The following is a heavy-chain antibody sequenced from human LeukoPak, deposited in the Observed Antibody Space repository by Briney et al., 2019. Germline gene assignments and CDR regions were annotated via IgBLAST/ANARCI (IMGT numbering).Heavy chain of an antibody. D-gene: IGHD5-24*01. CDR1: GIPYSRHA. CDR2: ISGSGGHT. V-gene: IGHV3-23*01. J-gene: IGHJ6*03. Sequence: GGSLRLFCGASGIPYSRHAMSWAPQATGEGLEWVSHISGSGGHTYYGDSVKGRFTISRDNSTNRLYLQMNSLRPEDTAVYYCAKGGAATMRDGYNYYYYYMEVWGRGTTVTVSS. CDR3: AKGGAATMRDGYNYYYYYMEV.